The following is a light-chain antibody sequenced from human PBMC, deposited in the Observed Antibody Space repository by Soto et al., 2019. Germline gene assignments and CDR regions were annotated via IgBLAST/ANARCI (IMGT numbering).Light chain of an antibody. CDR1: SSNIGNNY. CDR2: ENN. J-gene: IGLJ1*01. V-gene: IGLV1-51*02. Sequence: QSVLTQPRSVSAAPGQKVTISCSGSSSNIGNNYVSWYQQLPGTAPKLLIYENNKRPSGIPDRFSGSKSGTSATLGITGLQTGDEADYYCGTWDSSLSVSYVFGTGTKVTVL. CDR3: GTWDSSLSVSYV.